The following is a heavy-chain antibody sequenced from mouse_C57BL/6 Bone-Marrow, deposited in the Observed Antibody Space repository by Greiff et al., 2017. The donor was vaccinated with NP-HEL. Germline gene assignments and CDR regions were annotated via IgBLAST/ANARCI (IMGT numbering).Heavy chain of an antibody. J-gene: IGHJ4*01. CDR1: GFTFTDYY. CDR2: IRNKANGYTT. Sequence: DVQLVESGGGLVQPGGSLSLSCAASGFTFTDYYMSWVRQPPGKALEWLGFIRNKANGYTTEYSASVKGRFTISRDNSQSILYLQMNALRAEDSATYYCARWLRYYAMDYWGQGTSVTVSS. CDR3: ARWLRYYAMDY. D-gene: IGHD2-2*01. V-gene: IGHV7-3*01.